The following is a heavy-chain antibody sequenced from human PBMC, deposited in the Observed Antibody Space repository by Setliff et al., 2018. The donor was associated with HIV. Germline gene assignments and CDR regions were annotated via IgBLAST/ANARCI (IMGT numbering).Heavy chain of an antibody. CDR3: VPESSTFVY. CDR2: ISGSADST. D-gene: IGHD2-2*01. CDR1: GFIFSSYA. V-gene: IGHV3-23*01. Sequence: GGSLRLSCAASGFIFSSYAMNWVRQAPGKGLEWVSAISGSADSTYYAHSVRGRFTISRDNSKNTLYLQMNSLRAEDTAVYYCVPESSTFVYWGPGTQVTVSS. J-gene: IGHJ4*02.